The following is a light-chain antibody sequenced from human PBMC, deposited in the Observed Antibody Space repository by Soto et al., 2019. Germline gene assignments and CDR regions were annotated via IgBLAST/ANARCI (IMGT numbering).Light chain of an antibody. V-gene: IGLV2-14*02. CDR3: SSYTSSSSPFV. Sequence: QSVLTQPASVSGSPGQSITISCTGSSSDFVNYNLVSWYQHHPGKAPKLMIYEGSKRPSGVSNRFSGSKSDNTASLTISGLQAEDEADYYCSSYTSSSSPFVFGTGTKVTVL. CDR1: SSDFVNYNL. CDR2: EGS. J-gene: IGLJ1*01.